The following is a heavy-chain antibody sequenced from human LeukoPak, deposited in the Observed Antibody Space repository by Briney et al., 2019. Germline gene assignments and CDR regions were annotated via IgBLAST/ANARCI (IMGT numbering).Heavy chain of an antibody. J-gene: IGHJ4*02. CDR3: AATGPYYFHY. V-gene: IGHV4-39*01. Sequence: PSETLSLTCTVSGGSISSSSYYWGWIRQPPGKGLEWIGSIYYSGSTYYNPSLKSRVTISVDTSKNQFSLKLSSVTAADTAVYYCAATGPYYFHYWGQGTLVTVSS. CDR2: IYYSGST. D-gene: IGHD3-9*01. CDR1: GGSISSSSYY.